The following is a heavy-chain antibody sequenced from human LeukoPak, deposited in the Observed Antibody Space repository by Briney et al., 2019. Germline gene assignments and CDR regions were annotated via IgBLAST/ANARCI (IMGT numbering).Heavy chain of an antibody. CDR3: ARAPSEIGGYYPEYFRH. CDR2: IKSDGST. Sequence: GGSLRLSCAAPGFTFSSYWMHWVRQAPGKGPVWVSRIKSDGSTNYADSVKGRFTISRDNAKNTVSLQMNSLRAEDTGVYYCARAPSEIGGYYPEYFRHWGQGTLVTVSS. V-gene: IGHV3-74*01. D-gene: IGHD3-22*01. J-gene: IGHJ1*01. CDR1: GFTFSSYW.